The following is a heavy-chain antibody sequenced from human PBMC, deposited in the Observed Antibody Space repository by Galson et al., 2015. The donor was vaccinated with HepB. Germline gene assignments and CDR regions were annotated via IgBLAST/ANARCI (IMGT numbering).Heavy chain of an antibody. CDR2: ISHDGNNK. J-gene: IGHJ5*02. D-gene: IGHD3-3*01. V-gene: IGHV3-30*18. CDR3: AKPNLAYNDFWSGSNNWFDP. CDR1: GFTFSNYG. Sequence: LRLSCAASGFTFSNYGMHWVRQAPGKGLEWVAVISHDGNNKYYADSVKGRFAISRDDSKNTLFLQMNSLRDEDTAVYYCAKPNLAYNDFWSGSNNWFDPWGQGTLVTVSS.